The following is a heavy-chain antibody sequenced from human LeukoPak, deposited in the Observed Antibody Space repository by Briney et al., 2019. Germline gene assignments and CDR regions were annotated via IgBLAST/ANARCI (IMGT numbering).Heavy chain of an antibody. CDR2: IYYGRTT. V-gene: IGHV4-39*01. D-gene: IGHD4/OR15-4a*01. Sequence: PSETLSLTCTVSGDSISSSSHHWGWIRQSPGTGLEWIGSIYYGRTTYYNPSLNNRVSISVVTSKNQFSLQLNSMSAADTAVYYCVRHDGRGGATMGALDYWGQGSLVTVSS. CDR1: GDSISSSSHH. J-gene: IGHJ4*02. CDR3: VRHDGRGGATMGALDY.